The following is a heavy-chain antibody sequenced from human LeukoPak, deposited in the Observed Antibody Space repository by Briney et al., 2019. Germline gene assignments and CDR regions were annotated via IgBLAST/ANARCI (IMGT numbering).Heavy chain of an antibody. CDR1: GFTFSSYG. CDR3: AKAIDYGDTLFDY. V-gene: IGHV3-30*18. CDR2: ISYDGSNK. Sequence: GGSLRLSCAASGFTFSSYGMHWVRQAPGKGLEWVAVISYDGSNKYYADSVKGRFTISRDNSKNTLYLQMNSLRAEDTAVYYCAKAIDYGDTLFDYWGQGTLVTVSS. D-gene: IGHD4-17*01. J-gene: IGHJ4*02.